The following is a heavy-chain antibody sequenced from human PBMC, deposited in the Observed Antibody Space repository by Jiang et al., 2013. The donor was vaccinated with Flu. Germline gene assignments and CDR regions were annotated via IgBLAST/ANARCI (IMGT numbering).Heavy chain of an antibody. CDR3: ARYSSSWYLDY. CDR1: GGSISSYY. D-gene: IGHD6-13*01. V-gene: IGHV4-59*01. CDR2: IYYSGST. Sequence: GLVKPSETLSLTCTVSGGSISSYYWSWIRQPPGKGLEWIGYIYYSGSTNYNPSLKSRVTISVDTSKNQFSLKLSSVTAADTAVYYCARYSSSWYLDYWGQGTLVTVSS. J-gene: IGHJ4*02.